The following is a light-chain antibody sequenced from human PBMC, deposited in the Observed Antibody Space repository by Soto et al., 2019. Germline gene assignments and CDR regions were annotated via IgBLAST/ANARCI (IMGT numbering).Light chain of an antibody. CDR1: QSVGSY. V-gene: IGKV3-11*01. J-gene: IGKJ1*01. Sequence: EIVLTQSPATLSLSPGERATFSCRASQSVGSYLAWYQQKPGQAPRLLIYGASTRATGIPARFSGGGSETDFTLTISSLEPEDFAVYFCQQRADWPPTWAFGQGTKVDIK. CDR2: GAS. CDR3: QQRADWPPTWA.